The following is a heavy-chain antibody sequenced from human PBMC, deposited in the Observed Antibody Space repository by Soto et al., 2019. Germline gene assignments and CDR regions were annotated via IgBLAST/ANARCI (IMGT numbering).Heavy chain of an antibody. CDR1: GGSISSGGYY. CDR3: ARSGYYYDGRERWYFDL. D-gene: IGHD3-22*01. CDR2: IYYSGST. J-gene: IGHJ2*01. V-gene: IGHV4-31*03. Sequence: QVQLQESGPGLVKPSQTLSLTCTVSGGSISSGGYYWSWIRQHPGKGLESIGYIYYSGSTYYNPSLKSRVTISVDTSKNQFSLKLSSVTAADTAVYYCARSGYYYDGRERWYFDLWGRGTLVTVSS.